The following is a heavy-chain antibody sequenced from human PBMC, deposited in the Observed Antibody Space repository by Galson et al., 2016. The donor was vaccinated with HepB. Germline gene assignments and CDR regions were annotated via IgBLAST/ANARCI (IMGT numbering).Heavy chain of an antibody. V-gene: IGHV3-49*03. D-gene: IGHD5-18*01. CDR2: IRSKANGGTT. CDR3: TRSRGYSYGYSDY. CDR1: GFTFDDYS. J-gene: IGHJ4*02. Sequence: SLRLSCAVSGFTFDDYSISWFRQAPGKGLEWVGFIRSKANGGTTEYAASVKGRFTISRDDSKSIAYLQMNSLKTEDTAVYYCTRSRGYSYGYSDYWGQGTLVTVSS.